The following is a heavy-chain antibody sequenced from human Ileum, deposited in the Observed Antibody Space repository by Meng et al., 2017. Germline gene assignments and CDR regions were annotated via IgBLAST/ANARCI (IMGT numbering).Heavy chain of an antibody. V-gene: IGHV1-3*01. J-gene: IGHJ4*01. CDR1: GFTFSNYA. D-gene: IGHD6-6*01. CDR3: GRGRASFYFDF. CDR2: IHAGSGDT. Sequence: GQFVQSGAEVKKPGAAVRIPCKAAGFTFSNYAIYWVRQAPGQSLEWLGWIHAGSGDTKFSQTFQGRLTFDRDTSADTVYMELSSLTSGDRAVYYCGRGRASFYFDFLGQGTLVTVSS.